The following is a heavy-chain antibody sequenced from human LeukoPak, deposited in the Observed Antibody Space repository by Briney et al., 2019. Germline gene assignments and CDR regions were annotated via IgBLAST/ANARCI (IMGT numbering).Heavy chain of an antibody. Sequence: SVKVSCKASGGTFSSYAISWVRQAPGQGLEWKGGIIPIFGTANYAQKFQGRVTITADESTSTAYMELSSLRSEDTAVYYCARDTAGYYDSSGYYYPHWFDPWGQGTLVTVSS. J-gene: IGHJ5*02. V-gene: IGHV1-69*13. CDR1: GGTFSSYA. CDR3: ARDTAGYYDSSGYYYPHWFDP. CDR2: IIPIFGTA. D-gene: IGHD3-22*01.